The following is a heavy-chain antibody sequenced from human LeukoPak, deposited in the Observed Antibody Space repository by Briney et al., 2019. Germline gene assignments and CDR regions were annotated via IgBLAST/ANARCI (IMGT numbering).Heavy chain of an antibody. CDR1: GYTFTGYY. CDR2: INPNSGGT. V-gene: IGHV1-2*02. J-gene: IGHJ6*03. Sequence: ASVKVSCKASGYTFTGYYMHWVRQAPGQGLEWMGWINPNSGGTNYAQKFQGRVTMTRDMSISTAYMELSRLRSDDTAVYYCARDKIPYYYYYYMDVWGKGTTVTVSS. CDR3: ARDKIPYYYYYYMDV.